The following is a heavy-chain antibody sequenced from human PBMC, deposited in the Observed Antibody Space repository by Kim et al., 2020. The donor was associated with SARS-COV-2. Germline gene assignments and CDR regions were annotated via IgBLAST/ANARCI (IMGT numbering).Heavy chain of an antibody. CDR3: ARDKGYSYGYKLLYYYGMDV. Sequence: GGSLRLSCAASGFTFSSYAMHWVRQAPGKGLEWVAVISYDGSNKYYADSVKGRFTISRDNSKNTLYLQMNSLRAEDTAVYYCARDKGYSYGYKLLYYYGMDVWGQGTTVTVSS. CDR2: ISYDGSNK. V-gene: IGHV3-30*04. CDR1: GFTFSSYA. D-gene: IGHD5-18*01. J-gene: IGHJ6*02.